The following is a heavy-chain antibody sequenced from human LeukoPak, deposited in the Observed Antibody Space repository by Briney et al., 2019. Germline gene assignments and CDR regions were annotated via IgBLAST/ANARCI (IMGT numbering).Heavy chain of an antibody. Sequence: GGSLRLSCATSGFTVSSKYMSWVRQAPGKGLEWVSVIYSDGSTYYADSVKGRFTISRDDSKNTLYLQMNSLRAEDTAVYFCARDVRRAAAGTMKYWGQGTLVTVSS. CDR3: ARDVRRAAAGTMKY. J-gene: IGHJ4*02. CDR1: GFTVSSKY. CDR2: IYSDGST. D-gene: IGHD6-13*01. V-gene: IGHV3-53*01.